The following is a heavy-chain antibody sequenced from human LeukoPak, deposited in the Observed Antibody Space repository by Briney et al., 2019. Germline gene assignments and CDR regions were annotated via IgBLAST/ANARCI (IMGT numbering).Heavy chain of an antibody. CDR2: INPNSGGT. J-gene: IGHJ1*01. V-gene: IGHV1-2*02. Sequence: GASVKVSCKASGYTFTGYYMHWVRQAPGQGLEWMGWINPNSGGTNYAQKFQGRVTMTRDTSISTAYMELSRLRSDDTAVYYCARETKMLDYGDYVRFFQHWGQGTLVTVSS. CDR3: ARETKMLDYGDYVRFFQH. D-gene: IGHD4-17*01. CDR1: GYTFTGYY.